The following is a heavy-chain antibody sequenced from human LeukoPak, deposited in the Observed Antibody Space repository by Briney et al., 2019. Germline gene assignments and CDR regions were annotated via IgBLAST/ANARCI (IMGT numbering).Heavy chain of an antibody. CDR1: GYTFTNYA. CDR2: INVDNGNA. V-gene: IGHV1-3*01. CDR3: ARDGLVTHYWFDP. J-gene: IGHJ5*02. D-gene: IGHD2-21*02. Sequence: ASVKVSCKASGYTFTNYAIHRVRQAPGQRLEWMGWINVDNGNALYSQKFQGRVTFTRDTSANTAYLDLSSLRSEDTAVFYCARDGLVTHYWFDPWGQGTQVIVSS.